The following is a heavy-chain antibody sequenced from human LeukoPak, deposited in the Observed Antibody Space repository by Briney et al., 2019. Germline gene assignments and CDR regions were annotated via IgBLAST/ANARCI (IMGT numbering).Heavy chain of an antibody. CDR1: GYTFTSYG. CDR3: ARDLEDSSGWYSGY. Sequence: ASVKVSCKASGYTFTSYGISWVRQAPGQGLEWMGWISAYNGNTNYAQKLQGRVTMTTDTFTSTAYMELRSLRSDDTAVYYCARDLEDSSGWYSGYWGQGTLVTVSS. J-gene: IGHJ4*02. D-gene: IGHD6-19*01. CDR2: ISAYNGNT. V-gene: IGHV1-18*01.